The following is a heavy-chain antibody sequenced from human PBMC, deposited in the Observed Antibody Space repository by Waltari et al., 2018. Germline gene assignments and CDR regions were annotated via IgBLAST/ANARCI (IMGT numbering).Heavy chain of an antibody. CDR1: GFTSDDYT. V-gene: IGHV3-43*01. Sequence: EVQLVESAGVVVQPGGSLRLSCAASGFTSDDYTMHWVRQAPGKGKGWVRLFSWDRGSTYYADAVKGRINISIDNSKSSLYVHMNRLRTGDTAMYYCAKASCGADGYFDYWGQGTLVTVSS. CDR2: FSWDRGST. D-gene: IGHD2-21*01. J-gene: IGHJ4*02. CDR3: AKASCGADGYFDY.